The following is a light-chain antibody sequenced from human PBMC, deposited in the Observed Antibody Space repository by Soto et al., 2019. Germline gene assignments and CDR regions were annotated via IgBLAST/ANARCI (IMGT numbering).Light chain of an antibody. V-gene: IGKV3-20*01. CDR2: GAS. CDR3: QEYSSSPPEFT. J-gene: IGKJ3*01. Sequence: EIVLTQSPGTLSLSLGERATLSCRASQSISSSYLAWYQQRPGQAPRLLIFGASYRATGIPDRFSGSGSGTDFTLTISRLEPEDFAVDNCQEYSSSPPEFTFGPGTKVDSK. CDR1: QSISSSY.